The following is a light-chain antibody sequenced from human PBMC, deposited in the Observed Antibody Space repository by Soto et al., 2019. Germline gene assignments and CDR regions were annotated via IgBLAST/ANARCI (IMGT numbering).Light chain of an antibody. CDR1: QGISTW. Sequence: DIQMTQSPSSVSASVGDRVTITCRASQGISTWLAWYQQEPGKAPKLLIHAASNLQSGVPSRFSGSGSGTDFTLTISSLQPEEFATYYWHQAESFPPTFGQGTRLEIK. J-gene: IGKJ5*01. CDR2: AAS. V-gene: IGKV1-12*01. CDR3: HQAESFPPT.